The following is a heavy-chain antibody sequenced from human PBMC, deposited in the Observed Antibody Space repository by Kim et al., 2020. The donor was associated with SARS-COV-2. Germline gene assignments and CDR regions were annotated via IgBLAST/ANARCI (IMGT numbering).Heavy chain of an antibody. J-gene: IGHJ4*02. CDR1: GYTFTSYA. CDR3: ARDTGIVGVGDY. V-gene: IGHV1-3*01. Sequence: ASVKVSCKASGYTFTSYAMHWVRQAPGQRLEWMGWINAGNGNTKYSQKFQGRVTITRDTSASTAYMELSSLRSEDTAVYYCARDTGIVGVGDYWGQGTLVTVSS. CDR2: INAGNGNT. D-gene: IGHD1-26*01.